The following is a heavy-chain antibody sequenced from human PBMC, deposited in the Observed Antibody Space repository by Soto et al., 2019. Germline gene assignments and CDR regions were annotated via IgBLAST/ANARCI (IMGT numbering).Heavy chain of an antibody. CDR2: ISYDGSNK. V-gene: IGHV3-30-3*01. D-gene: IGHD4-4*01. Sequence: GGSLRLSCAASGFTFSSYAMHWVRQAPGKGLEWVAAISYDGSNKYYADSVKGRFTISRDNSKNTLYLQMNSLRAEDTAVYYCARPLWRDDYNWGYFDLWGRGTLVTVSS. CDR3: ARPLWRDDYNWGYFDL. CDR1: GFTFSSYA. J-gene: IGHJ2*01.